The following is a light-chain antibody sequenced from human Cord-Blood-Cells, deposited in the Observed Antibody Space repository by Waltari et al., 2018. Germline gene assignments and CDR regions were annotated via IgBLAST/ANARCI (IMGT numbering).Light chain of an antibody. J-gene: IGLJ1*01. CDR3: SSYTSSSTRV. Sequence: QSALTQPASVSGSPGQSITISCTGTSSDVGGYNYVSRYQQHPGKAPKLMSYEVSNRPSGVSNRFSGSKSGNTAPLTSSGLQAEDEADYYCSSYTSSSTRVFGTGTKVTVL. CDR1: SSDVGGYNY. CDR2: EVS. V-gene: IGLV2-14*01.